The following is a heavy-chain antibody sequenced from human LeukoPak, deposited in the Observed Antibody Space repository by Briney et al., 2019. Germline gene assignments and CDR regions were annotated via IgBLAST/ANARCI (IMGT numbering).Heavy chain of an antibody. CDR3: ARGLRYSSSWSWGY. D-gene: IGHD6-13*01. CDR1: GGSFSGYY. CDR2: INHSGST. V-gene: IGHV4-34*01. J-gene: IGHJ4*02. Sequence: SETLSLTCAVYGGSFSGYYWSWIRQPPGKGLEWIGEINHSGSTNYNPSLKSRVTISVDTSKNQFSLKLSSVTAADTAVYYCARGLRYSSSWSWGYWGQGTLVTVSS.